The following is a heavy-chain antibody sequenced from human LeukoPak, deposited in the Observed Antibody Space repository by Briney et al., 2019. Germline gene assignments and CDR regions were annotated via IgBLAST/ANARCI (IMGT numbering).Heavy chain of an antibody. D-gene: IGHD2-2*01. J-gene: IGHJ5*02. V-gene: IGHV3-30-3*01. CDR2: ISYDGSNK. CDR1: GFTFSSYA. Sequence: PGRSLRLSCAAPGFTFSSYAMHWVRQAPGKGLEWVAVISYDGSNKYYADSVKGRFTISRDNSKNTLYLQMNSLRAEDTAVYYCARDAYCSSTSCYPATGSSYNWFDPWGQGTLVTVSS. CDR3: ARDAYCSSTSCYPATGSSYNWFDP.